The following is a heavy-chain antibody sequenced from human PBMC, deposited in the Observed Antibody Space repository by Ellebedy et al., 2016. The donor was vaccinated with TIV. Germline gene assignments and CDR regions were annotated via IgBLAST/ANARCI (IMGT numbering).Heavy chain of an antibody. CDR1: GFTFSSYA. Sequence: PGGSLRLSCAASGFTFSSYAMSWVRQAPGKGLEWVSAISGSGGSTYYADSVKGRFTISRDNSKNTLYLQMNSLRAEDTAVYYCAKFGHYDSLERSWFDPWGQGTLVTVSS. D-gene: IGHD3-22*01. V-gene: IGHV3-23*01. CDR2: ISGSGGST. CDR3: AKFGHYDSLERSWFDP. J-gene: IGHJ5*02.